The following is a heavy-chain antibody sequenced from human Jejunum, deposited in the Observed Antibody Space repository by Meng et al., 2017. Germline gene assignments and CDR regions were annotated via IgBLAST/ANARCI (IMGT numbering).Heavy chain of an antibody. J-gene: IGHJ4*02. CDR2: ISSSGSYI. Sequence: GESLKISCAASGFTFRSYTMNWVRQAPGRGLEWVSSISSSGSYISFADSVKGRFTISRDNAKNSLFLQMNSLRADDTAMYYCARDYYDSTGYYPLARAPYYLDYWGQGTRVT. D-gene: IGHD3-22*01. CDR3: ARDYYDSTGYYPLARAPYYLDY. CDR1: GFTFRSYT. V-gene: IGHV3-21*01.